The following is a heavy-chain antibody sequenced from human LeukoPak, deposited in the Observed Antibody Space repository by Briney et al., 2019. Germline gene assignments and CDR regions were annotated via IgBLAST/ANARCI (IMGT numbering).Heavy chain of an antibody. Sequence: PGESLKISCKGSGYSFTNYWIGWVRQMPGKGLEWMGIIHPRDSDTRYSPSFQGQVTISADKSISTAYLQWSSLKASDTAMYYCARRALQWELLDYWGQGTLVTVSS. CDR2: IHPRDSDT. J-gene: IGHJ4*02. D-gene: IGHD1-26*01. CDR3: ARRALQWELLDY. CDR1: GYSFTNYW. V-gene: IGHV5-51*01.